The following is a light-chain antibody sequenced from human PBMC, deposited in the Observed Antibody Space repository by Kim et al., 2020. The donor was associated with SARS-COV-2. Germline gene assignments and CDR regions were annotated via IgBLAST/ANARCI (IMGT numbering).Light chain of an antibody. Sequence: AQGMTASITCGGNNIGSKSVLWYQQQPGQAPVLVIYYDSDRPSGIPERFSGSNSWNTATLTISRVVAGDEADYYCQVWDSSSEDVVFGGGTQLTVL. CDR2: YDS. CDR1: NIGSKS. V-gene: IGLV3-21*04. CDR3: QVWDSSSEDVV. J-gene: IGLJ2*01.